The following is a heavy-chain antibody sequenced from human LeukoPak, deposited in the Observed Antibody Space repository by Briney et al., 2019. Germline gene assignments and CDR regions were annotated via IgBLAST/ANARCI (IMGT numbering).Heavy chain of an antibody. Sequence: GGSLRLSCGASGLSFSSSAMSWVRQAPGKGLEWVSAISGSGGSSYYADSVKGRFTNSRDNSKNTVYLQMNSLRSEDTAVYYCAHGKGYLEYWGQGTLVTVSS. J-gene: IGHJ4*02. CDR2: ISGSGGSS. CDR3: AHGKGYLEY. D-gene: IGHD2/OR15-2a*01. V-gene: IGHV3-23*01. CDR1: GLSFSSSA.